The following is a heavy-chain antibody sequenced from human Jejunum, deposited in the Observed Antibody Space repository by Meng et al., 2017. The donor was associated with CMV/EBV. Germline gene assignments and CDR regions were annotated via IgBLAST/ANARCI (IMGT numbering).Heavy chain of an antibody. CDR3: AKDRVPED. V-gene: IGHV3-30-3*01. CDR2: ISGDGNKR. Sequence: SCEVSGFTFRNYPMRWVRQAPSKGLEWLAVISGDGNKRFHADSVMGRFTISRDNSKNTLSLQMDGLRVEDTAVYYCAKDRVPEDWGQGTLVTVSS. J-gene: IGHJ4*02. CDR1: GFTFRNYP.